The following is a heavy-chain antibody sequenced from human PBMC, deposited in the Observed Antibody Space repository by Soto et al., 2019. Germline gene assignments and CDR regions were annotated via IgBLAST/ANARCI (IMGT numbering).Heavy chain of an antibody. Sequence: PGGSLILSCAASGFTVSSNYMSWVRQAPGKGLEWVSVIYSGGSTYYADSVKGRFTISRDNSKNTLYLQMNSLRAEDTAVYYCARGPGRLLFRGAFDIWGQGTMVTVSS. V-gene: IGHV3-66*01. D-gene: IGHD2-21*02. CDR3: ARGPGRLLFRGAFDI. CDR2: IYSGGST. CDR1: GFTVSSNY. J-gene: IGHJ3*02.